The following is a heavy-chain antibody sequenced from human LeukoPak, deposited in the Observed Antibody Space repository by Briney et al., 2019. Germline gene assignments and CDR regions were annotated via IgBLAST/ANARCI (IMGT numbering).Heavy chain of an antibody. V-gene: IGHV3-7*01. CDR1: GLTFSSYW. CDR3: ARVFTGSSWYFDY. Sequence: GGSLRLSCAASGLTFSSYWMSWVRQAPGKGLEWVANIKQDGSEKYYVDSVKGRFTISRDNAKNSPYLQMNSLRAEDTAVYYCARVFTGSSWYFDYWGQGTLVTVSS. J-gene: IGHJ4*02. D-gene: IGHD2-15*01. CDR2: IKQDGSEK.